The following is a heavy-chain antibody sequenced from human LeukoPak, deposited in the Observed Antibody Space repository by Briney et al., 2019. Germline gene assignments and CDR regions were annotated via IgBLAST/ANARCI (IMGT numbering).Heavy chain of an antibody. CDR1: GGSISSSSYY. Sequence: QASETLSLTCTVSGGSISSSSYYWGWIRQPPGKGLEWLGRIYTSGNTNYNPSLKSRVTMSVDASKNQFSLKLTSVTAADTAMYYCARDQHGFDPWGQGTLVTVSS. CDR3: ARDQHGFDP. CDR2: IYTSGNT. V-gene: IGHV4-61*02. J-gene: IGHJ5*02.